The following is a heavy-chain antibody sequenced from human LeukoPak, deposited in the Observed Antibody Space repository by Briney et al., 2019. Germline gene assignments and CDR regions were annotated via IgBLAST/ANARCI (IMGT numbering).Heavy chain of an antibody. CDR1: GGSVSSGNYY. CDR3: AREENRAFDI. D-gene: IGHD2/OR15-2a*01. Sequence: PSETLSLTCTVSGGSVSSGNYYWSWIRQPPGEGLEWIGYIYYSGSTNYNPSLKSRVTISVDTSKKQFSLKLSSATAADTAVYYCAREENRAFDIWDQGTMVTVS. V-gene: IGHV4-61*01. J-gene: IGHJ3*02. CDR2: IYYSGST.